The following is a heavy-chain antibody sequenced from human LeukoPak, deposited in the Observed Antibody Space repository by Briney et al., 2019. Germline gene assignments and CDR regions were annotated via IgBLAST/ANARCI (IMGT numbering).Heavy chain of an antibody. CDR3: ARDKLGLGELSLYDQ. Sequence: ASVKVSCKASGYTLTGYYMHWVRQAPGQGHEWMGWMNPNSGGTKYAQKFQGRVTMTRDTSISTAYMELSRLRSDDTAMYYCARDKLGLGELSLYDQWGQGTLVTVFS. CDR1: GYTLTGYY. V-gene: IGHV1-2*02. J-gene: IGHJ5*02. D-gene: IGHD3-16*02. CDR2: MNPNSGGT.